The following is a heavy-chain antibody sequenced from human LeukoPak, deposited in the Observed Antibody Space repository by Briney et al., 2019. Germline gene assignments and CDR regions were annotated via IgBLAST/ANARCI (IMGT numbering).Heavy chain of an antibody. V-gene: IGHV3-11*04. CDR2: ISSSGSTI. D-gene: IGHD3-22*01. CDR1: GGSFSGYY. Sequence: LSLTCAVYGGSFSGYYMSWIRQAPGKGLEWVSYISSSGSTIYYADSVKGRFTISRDNAKNSLYLQMNSLRAEDTAVYYCARGSLDYYDSSGCDYWGQGTLVTVSS. J-gene: IGHJ4*02. CDR3: ARGSLDYYDSSGCDY.